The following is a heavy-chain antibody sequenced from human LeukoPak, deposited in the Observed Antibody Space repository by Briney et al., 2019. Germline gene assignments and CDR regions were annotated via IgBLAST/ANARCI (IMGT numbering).Heavy chain of an antibody. J-gene: IGHJ3*02. CDR3: ARRGDYYDSVRLWNDAFDI. D-gene: IGHD3-22*01. V-gene: IGHV4-4*07. Sequence: SETLSLTCTVSGGSISSYYWSWIRQPAGKGLEWIGRIYTSGSTNYNPSLKSRVTISVDTSKNQFSLKLSSVTAADTAVYYCARRGDYYDSVRLWNDAFDIWGQGKMVTVSS. CDR1: GGSISSYY. CDR2: IYTSGST.